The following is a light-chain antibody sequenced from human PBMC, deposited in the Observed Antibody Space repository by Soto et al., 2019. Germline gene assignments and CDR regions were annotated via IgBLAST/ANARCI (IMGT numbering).Light chain of an antibody. J-gene: IGKJ1*01. CDR3: HQSNSYPWM. Sequence: DIQRTQSPSTLSAAAGDRVTITCRASQSISPYLAWYQQKPGKAPKLLIYMASSLQSGVPSRFSGSGSGTEFTLTISSLQPDDFATYYCHQSNSYPWMFGQGNQVAIK. CDR1: QSISPY. CDR2: MAS. V-gene: IGKV1-5*03.